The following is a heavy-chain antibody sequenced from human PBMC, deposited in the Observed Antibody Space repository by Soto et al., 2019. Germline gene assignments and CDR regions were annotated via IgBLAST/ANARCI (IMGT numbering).Heavy chain of an antibody. Sequence: GGSLRLSCAASGFTFSSYGMHWVRQAPGKGLEWVAVIWYDGSNKYYADSVKGRFTISRDNSKNTLYLQMNSLRAEDTAVYYCAREFIAAAERTLTFFDYWGQGTLVTVSS. D-gene: IGHD6-13*01. CDR3: AREFIAAAERTLTFFDY. CDR2: IWYDGSNK. CDR1: GFTFSSYG. V-gene: IGHV3-33*01. J-gene: IGHJ4*02.